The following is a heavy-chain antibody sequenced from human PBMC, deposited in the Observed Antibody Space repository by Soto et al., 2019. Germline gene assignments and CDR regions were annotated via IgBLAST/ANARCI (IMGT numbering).Heavy chain of an antibody. D-gene: IGHD6-19*01. CDR1: GGSISSSSYY. CDR2: IYYSGST. CDR3: ARRTAVAGNWFDP. V-gene: IGHV4-39*01. Sequence: SETLSLTCTVSGGSISSSSYYWGWIRQPPGKGLEWIGSIYYSGSTYYNPSLKSRVTISVDTSKNQFSLKLSSVTAADTAVYYCARRTAVAGNWFDPWGQGTLVTVSS. J-gene: IGHJ5*02.